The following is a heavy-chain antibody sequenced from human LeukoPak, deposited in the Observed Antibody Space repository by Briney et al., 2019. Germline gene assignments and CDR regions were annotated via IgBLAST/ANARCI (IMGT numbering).Heavy chain of an antibody. CDR3: AKSNGYGLVDI. V-gene: IGHV4-59*04. CDR2: IFYSGST. CDR1: GDSVSRYS. Sequence: SETVSLTCTVSGDSVSRYSWSWIRQPPGKGLEWIGNIFYSGSTYYSPSLKSRVTISLDTSRNQFSLKLNSVTAADTAVYYCAKSNGYGLVDIWGQGTMVTVSS. D-gene: IGHD3-10*01. J-gene: IGHJ3*02.